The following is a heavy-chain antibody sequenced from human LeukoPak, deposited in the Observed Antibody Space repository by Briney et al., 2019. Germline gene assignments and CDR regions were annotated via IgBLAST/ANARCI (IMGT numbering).Heavy chain of an antibody. Sequence: PGGSLRLSCVASGYTFSSYWMHWVRQAPGKGLVWVSRINGDGSSTSYADSVKGRFTISRDNAKNTLYLQMNSLRAEDTAVYYCARGVYGSSCGYWGQGTLVTVSS. V-gene: IGHV3-74*01. CDR3: ARGVYGSSCGY. D-gene: IGHD6-13*01. J-gene: IGHJ4*02. CDR1: GYTFSSYW. CDR2: INGDGSST.